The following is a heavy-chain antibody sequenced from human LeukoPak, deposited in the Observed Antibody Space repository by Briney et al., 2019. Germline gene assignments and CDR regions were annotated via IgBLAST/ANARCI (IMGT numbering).Heavy chain of an antibody. CDR2: ISSSGSYI. CDR3: ARDQTLVVRGAKDY. V-gene: IGHV3-21*01. Sequence: PGGSLRLSCAASGFTFSSYSMNWVRQAPGKGLEWVSSISSSGSYIYYADSVKGRFTISRDSAKNSLYLQMNSLRAEDTAVYYCARDQTLVVRGAKDYWGQGTLVTVSS. J-gene: IGHJ4*02. D-gene: IGHD3-10*01. CDR1: GFTFSSYS.